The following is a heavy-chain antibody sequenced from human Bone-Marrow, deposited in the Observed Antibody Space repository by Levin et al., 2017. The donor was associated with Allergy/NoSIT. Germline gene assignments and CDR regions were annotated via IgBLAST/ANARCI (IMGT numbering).Heavy chain of an antibody. CDR2: ISSDGTAT. CDR1: GFTFNSYW. Sequence: GESLKISCAASGFTFNSYWMYWVRQAPGKGLVWVSGISSDGTATNYADSVKGRFTISRDNVKNTLYLQMNSLRVEDTAVYYCARLTSTDILFDPWGQGTLVTVSS. J-gene: IGHJ5*02. V-gene: IGHV3-74*01. D-gene: IGHD2-2*01. CDR3: ARLTSTDILFDP.